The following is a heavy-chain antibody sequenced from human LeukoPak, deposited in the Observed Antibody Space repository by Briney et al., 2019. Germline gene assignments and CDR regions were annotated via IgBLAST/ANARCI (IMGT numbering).Heavy chain of an antibody. J-gene: IGHJ4*02. D-gene: IGHD3-22*01. Sequence: PGGSLRLSCAASGFTVSDNYLTWVRQAPGKGLEWAAVISYDGSNKYYADSVKGRFTISRDNSKNTLYLQMNSLRAEDTAVYYCAREDDSRGDKIDYWGQGTLVTVSS. CDR1: GFTVSDNY. CDR2: ISYDGSNK. CDR3: AREDDSRGDKIDY. V-gene: IGHV3-30-3*01.